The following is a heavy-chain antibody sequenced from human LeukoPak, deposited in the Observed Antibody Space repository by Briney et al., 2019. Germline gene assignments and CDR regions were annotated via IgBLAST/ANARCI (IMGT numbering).Heavy chain of an antibody. V-gene: IGHV1-2*02. Sequence: ASVKVSCKASGYTFSSYYIHWVRQAPGQGLEWMGWINVNSGGTNYAQKFQGRVTMTRDTSVSTAYMELSSLRSDDTAMYYCARDGVLLWFGEPGDYWGQGTLVTVSS. J-gene: IGHJ4*02. D-gene: IGHD3-10*01. CDR3: ARDGVLLWFGEPGDY. CDR1: GYTFSSYY. CDR2: INVNSGGT.